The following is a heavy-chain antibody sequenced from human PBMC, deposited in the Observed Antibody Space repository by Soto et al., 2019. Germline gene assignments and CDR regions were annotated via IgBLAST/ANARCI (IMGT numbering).Heavy chain of an antibody. CDR3: ARECRYYYGMDV. V-gene: IGHV3-48*02. J-gene: IGHJ6*02. CDR1: GFTFSSYS. D-gene: IGHD2-15*01. Sequence: GGSLRLSCAASGFTFSSYSMNWVRQAPGKGLEWVSYISGSSSTIYYADSVKGRFTISRDNAKNSLYLQMNSLRDEDTAVYYCARECRYYYGMDVWGQGTTVTVSS. CDR2: ISGSSSTI.